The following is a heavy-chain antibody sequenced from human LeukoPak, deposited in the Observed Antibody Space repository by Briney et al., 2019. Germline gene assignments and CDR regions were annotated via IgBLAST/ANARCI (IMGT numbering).Heavy chain of an antibody. J-gene: IGHJ5*02. V-gene: IGHV1-2*06. D-gene: IGHD2-2*01. Sequence: GASVKVSCKASGYTFTGYYMHWVRQAPGQGLEWMGRINPNSGGTNYAQKFQGRVTMTRDTSISTAHMELSWLRSDDTAVYYCAIILRYCSSTSCYGSDPWGQGTLVTVSS. CDR1: GYTFTGYY. CDR2: INPNSGGT. CDR3: AIILRYCSSTSCYGSDP.